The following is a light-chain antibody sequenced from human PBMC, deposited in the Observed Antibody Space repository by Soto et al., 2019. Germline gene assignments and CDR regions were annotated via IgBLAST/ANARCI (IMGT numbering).Light chain of an antibody. CDR3: QQRSNWPPVIT. CDR1: QSFSGY. V-gene: IGKV3-11*01. Sequence: DILLTQSPATLSLSPGERATLSCRASQSFSGYLAWYQQKPGQAPRLLIYDASKRATGIPARFSGRGSGTDVTLNISSLEPEDFAVYYCQQRSNWPPVITFGQGTRLEIK. J-gene: IGKJ5*01. CDR2: DAS.